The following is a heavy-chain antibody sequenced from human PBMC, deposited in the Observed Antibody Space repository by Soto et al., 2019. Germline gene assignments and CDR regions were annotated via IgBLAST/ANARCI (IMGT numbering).Heavy chain of an antibody. D-gene: IGHD3-22*01. CDR3: AKDHHLYYYDSSGYYEGFDY. V-gene: IGHV3-23*01. Sequence: PGGSLRLSRAASGFTFSSYAMSWVRQAPGKGLEWVSAISGSGGSTYYADSVKGRFTISRDNSKNTLYLQMNSLRAEDTAVYYCAKDHHLYYYDSSGYYEGFDYWGQGTLVTVSS. CDR1: GFTFSSYA. J-gene: IGHJ4*02. CDR2: ISGSGGST.